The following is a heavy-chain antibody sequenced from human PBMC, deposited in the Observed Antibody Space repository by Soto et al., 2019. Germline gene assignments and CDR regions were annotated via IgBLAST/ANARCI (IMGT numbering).Heavy chain of an antibody. CDR1: GFTFTSSS. CDR2: IVVGSGNT. J-gene: IGHJ4*02. V-gene: IGHV1-58*01. D-gene: IGHD3-22*01. CDR3: AADLNLLSSGYPTFYY. Sequence: ASVKVSCKASGFTFTSSSVQWVRQARGQRLEWIGWIVVGSGNTNYAQKFQERVTITRDMSTSTAYMELSSLRSEDTAVYYCAADLNLLSSGYPTFYYWGQGTLVTVSS.